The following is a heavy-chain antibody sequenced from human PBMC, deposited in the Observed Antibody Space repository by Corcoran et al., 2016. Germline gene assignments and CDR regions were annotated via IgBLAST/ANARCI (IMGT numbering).Heavy chain of an antibody. D-gene: IGHD3-22*01. V-gene: IGHV1-46*01. CDR2: INPSGGST. J-gene: IGHJ4*02. CDR3: ARDQGELPRDYYDSSGYSVTRQWRHHDPSRNEKKERSAAIDY. CDR1: GYTFTSYY. Sequence: QVQLVQSGAEVKKPGASVKVSCKASGYTFTSYYMHWVRQAPGQGLEWMGIINPSGGSTSYARKFQGRVTMTRDTSTSTVYMELSSLRSEDTAVYYGARDQGELPRDYYDSSGYSVTRQWRHHDPSRNEKKERSAAIDYWGQGTLVTVSS.